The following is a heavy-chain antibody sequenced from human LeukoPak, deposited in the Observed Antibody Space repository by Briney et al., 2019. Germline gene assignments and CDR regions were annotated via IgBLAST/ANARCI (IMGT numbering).Heavy chain of an antibody. Sequence: GGSLRLSCAASGFTFSSYGMHWVRQAPGKGLEWVAVISYDGSNKYYADSVKGRFTISRDNAKNSLYLQMNSLRAEDTAVYYCARVRLPLPAARQHSGGTLGLIDYWGQGTLVTVSS. J-gene: IGHJ4*02. CDR1: GFTFSSYG. CDR3: ARVRLPLPAARQHSGGTLGLIDY. V-gene: IGHV3-30*03. D-gene: IGHD6-6*01. CDR2: ISYDGSNK.